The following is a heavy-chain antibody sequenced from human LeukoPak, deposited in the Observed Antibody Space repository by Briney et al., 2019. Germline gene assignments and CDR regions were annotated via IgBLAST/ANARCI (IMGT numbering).Heavy chain of an antibody. V-gene: IGHV1-69*13. CDR3: ARDSAVAGNYWFDP. D-gene: IGHD6-19*01. CDR2: IIPIFGTA. Sequence: ASVKVSCKASGGTFISYAISWVRQAPGQGLEWMGGIIPIFGTANYAQKFQGRVTITADESTSTAYMELSSLRSEDTAVYYCARDSAVAGNYWFDPWGQGILVTVSS. CDR1: GGTFISYA. J-gene: IGHJ5*02.